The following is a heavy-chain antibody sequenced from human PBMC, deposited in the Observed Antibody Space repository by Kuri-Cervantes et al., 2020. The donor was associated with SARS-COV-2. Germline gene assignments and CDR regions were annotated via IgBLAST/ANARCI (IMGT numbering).Heavy chain of an antibody. CDR3: AREWSRYYDSSGYYYPKADAFDI. V-gene: IGHV3-21*01. D-gene: IGHD3-22*01. Sequence: GESLKISCAASGFTFSSYNMNWVRQAPGKGLEWVSSIGSSSSDIYYADSVKGRFTISRDNAKNSLYLQMNSLRAEDTAVYYCAREWSRYYDSSGYYYPKADAFDIWGQGTMVTVSS. CDR1: GFTFSSYN. CDR2: IGSSSSDI. J-gene: IGHJ3*02.